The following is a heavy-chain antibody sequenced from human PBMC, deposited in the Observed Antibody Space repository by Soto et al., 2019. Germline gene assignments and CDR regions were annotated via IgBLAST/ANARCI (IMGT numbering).Heavy chain of an antibody. J-gene: IGHJ6*02. CDR2: VSYDGNHK. Sequence: QVQLVESVGGVIQPGTSLSLSCGSSGFTFSSFGMYWVRQAPGKGLEWVAVVSYDGNHKYYADSVKGRFTVSRDNAKNMLYLQMNSLRGEDTAVYYCAKDVGQQLVLNYGMDVWGQGTTVTVSS. V-gene: IGHV3-30*18. CDR3: AKDVGQQLVLNYGMDV. D-gene: IGHD6-13*01. CDR1: GFTFSSFG.